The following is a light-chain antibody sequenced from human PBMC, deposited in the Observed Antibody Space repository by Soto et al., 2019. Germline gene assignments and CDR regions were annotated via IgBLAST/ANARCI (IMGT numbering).Light chain of an antibody. CDR3: SSFTTSSTWV. Sequence: QSALTQPASVSGSPGQSITICCTGTSSDVGIYNYVSWYQQHPVKAPKLIIYGVSNRPSGVSSRFSGSKSGNTASLTISGLQTEDEADYYCSSFTTSSTWVFGGGTKLTVL. V-gene: IGLV2-14*01. CDR2: GVS. CDR1: SSDVGIYNY. J-gene: IGLJ3*02.